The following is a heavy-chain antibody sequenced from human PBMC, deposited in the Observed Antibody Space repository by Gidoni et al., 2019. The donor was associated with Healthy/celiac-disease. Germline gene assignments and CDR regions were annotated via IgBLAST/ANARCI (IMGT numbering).Heavy chain of an antibody. J-gene: IGHJ4*02. CDR2: ISSSSSYI. CDR1: GFTFSSYS. CDR3: ARDHYSSGYYYDY. Sequence: EVQLVESGGGLVKPGGSLRLSCAASGFTFSSYSMNWVRQAPGKGLEWVSSISSSSSYIYYADSVKGRFTISRDNAKNSLYLQMNSLRAEDTAVYYCARDHYSSGYYYDYWGQGTLVTVSS. D-gene: IGHD3-22*01. V-gene: IGHV3-21*01.